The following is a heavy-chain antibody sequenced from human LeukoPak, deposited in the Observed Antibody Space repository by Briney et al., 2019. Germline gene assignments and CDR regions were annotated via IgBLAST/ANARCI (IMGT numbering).Heavy chain of an antibody. D-gene: IGHD2-21*02. CDR3: GSCGGDFVNYFDY. Sequence: AVKVSCKASGYTFTRYHMHSVRQAPAQGLDWIGMINPNNGDTNFSQNFYGRVNITRDTHITTAYMELNMQTSDYTHVEYCGSCGGDFVNYFDYWGQGTLVTVSS. V-gene: IGHV1-2*02. J-gene: IGHJ4*02. CDR1: GYTFTRYH. CDR2: INPNNGDT.